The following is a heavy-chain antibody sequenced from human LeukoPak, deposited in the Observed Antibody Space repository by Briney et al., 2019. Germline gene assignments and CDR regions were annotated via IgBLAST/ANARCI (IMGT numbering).Heavy chain of an antibody. D-gene: IGHD6-13*01. CDR3: ARVLHLWYIHFDP. CDR1: GYTFTGYY. V-gene: IGHV1-2*02. Sequence: ASVKVSCKASGYTFTGYYMHWVRQAPGQGLEWMGWINPNSGGTNYAQKFQGRVTMTRDTSISTAYMELSRLRSDDTAVYYCARVLHLWYIHFDPWGQGTLVTVSS. CDR2: INPNSGGT. J-gene: IGHJ5*02.